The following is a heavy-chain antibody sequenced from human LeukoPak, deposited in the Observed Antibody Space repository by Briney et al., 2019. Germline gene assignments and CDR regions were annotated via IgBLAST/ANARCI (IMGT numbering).Heavy chain of an antibody. V-gene: IGHV4-59*01. D-gene: IGHD5-18*01. CDR1: GGSISSYY. CDR3: ARDRGFSYDLDY. Sequence: KPLETLSLTCTVSGGSISSYYWTWIRQPPGKGLEWIGYIYYSGGTNYNPSLKSRVTISVDTSKNQFSLKLSSVTAADTAVYYCARDRGFSYDLDYWGQGTLVTVSS. J-gene: IGHJ4*02. CDR2: IYYSGGT.